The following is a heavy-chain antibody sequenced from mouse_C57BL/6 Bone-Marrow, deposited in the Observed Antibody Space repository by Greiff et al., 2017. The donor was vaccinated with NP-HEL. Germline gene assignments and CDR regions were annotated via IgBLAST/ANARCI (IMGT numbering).Heavy chain of an antibody. CDR1: GFTFSDFY. CDR2: SRNKANDYTT. V-gene: IGHV7-1*01. Sequence: EVNVVESGGGLVQSGRSLRLSCATSGFTFSDFYMEWVRQAPGKGLEWIAASRNKANDYTTEYSASVKGRFIVSRDTSQSILYLQMNALRAEDTAIYYCARDAYDYGLYAMDYWGQGTSVTVSS. CDR3: ARDAYDYGLYAMDY. J-gene: IGHJ4*01. D-gene: IGHD2-4*01.